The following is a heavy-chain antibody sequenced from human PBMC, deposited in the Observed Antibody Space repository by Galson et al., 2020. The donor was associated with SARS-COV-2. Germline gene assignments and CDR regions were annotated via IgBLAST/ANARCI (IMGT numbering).Heavy chain of an antibody. CDR2: VHHRGST. V-gene: IGHV4-59*13. CDR1: GGSLPNNY. Sequence: SETLSLTCPISGGSLPNNYWVWIRQSPVTRLQRIASVHHRGSTAYNPSLESRLTISIDASQRQLSLRLSSVTAADTAVYFCARHTPPRIAMAGSDAFDVWGQGTMVTVSS. D-gene: IGHD6-19*01. CDR3: ARHTPPRIAMAGSDAFDV. J-gene: IGHJ3*01.